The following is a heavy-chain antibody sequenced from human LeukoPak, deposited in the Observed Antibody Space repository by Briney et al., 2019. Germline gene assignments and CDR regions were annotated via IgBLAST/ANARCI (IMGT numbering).Heavy chain of an antibody. CDR2: IKQDGSDR. Sequence: GGSLRLSCAASGFTFRNYWMSWVRQAPGTGLEWVANIKQDGSDRNYVTSVRGRFTISRDNAESSLYLQMNSLRAEDAAVYYCVRNLAVAGTCFDSWGQGTLVTVSS. D-gene: IGHD6-19*01. V-gene: IGHV3-7*03. CDR3: VRNLAVAGTCFDS. J-gene: IGHJ4*02. CDR1: GFTFRNYW.